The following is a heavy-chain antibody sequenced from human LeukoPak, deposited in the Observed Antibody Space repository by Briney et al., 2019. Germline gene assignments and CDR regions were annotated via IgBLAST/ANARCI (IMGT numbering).Heavy chain of an antibody. J-gene: IGHJ4*02. CDR2: VRYGGNIK. V-gene: IGHV3-30*02. CDR1: EFTFSAYA. CDR3: TKDLGTEYNIFDY. D-gene: IGHD3-9*01. Sequence: PGGSLRLSCAASEFTFSAYAMHWIRQAPGRGLEWVAFVRYGGNIKYYADSVKGRFTISRDNSKNTLYLQMNSLRPEDMAVYYCTKDLGTEYNIFDYWGQGTLVTVSS.